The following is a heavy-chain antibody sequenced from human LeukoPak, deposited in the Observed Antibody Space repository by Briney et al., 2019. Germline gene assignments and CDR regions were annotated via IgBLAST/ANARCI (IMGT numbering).Heavy chain of an antibody. CDR1: GFTVSSNY. J-gene: IGHJ4*02. Sequence: QPGGSLRLSCAASGFTVSSNYMSWVRQAPGKGLEWVSVIYSGGSTYYADPVKGRFTISRDNSKNTLYLQMNSLRAEDTAVYYCARDAISSGWYDDYWGQGTLVNVSS. CDR2: IYSGGST. V-gene: IGHV3-53*01. D-gene: IGHD6-19*01. CDR3: ARDAISSGWYDDY.